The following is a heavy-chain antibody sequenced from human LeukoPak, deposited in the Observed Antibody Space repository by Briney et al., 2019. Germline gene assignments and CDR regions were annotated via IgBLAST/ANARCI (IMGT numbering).Heavy chain of an antibody. CDR1: GYTFTSYG. V-gene: IGHV1-18*01. CDR2: ISAYNGNT. Sequence: ASVKVSCKACGYTFTSYGISWVRQAPGQGLEWMGWISAYNGNTNYAQKLQGRVTMTTDTSTSTAYMELRSLRSDDTAVYYCARDDTIFGVVTPVDYWGQGTLVTVSS. J-gene: IGHJ4*02. D-gene: IGHD3-3*01. CDR3: ARDDTIFGVVTPVDY.